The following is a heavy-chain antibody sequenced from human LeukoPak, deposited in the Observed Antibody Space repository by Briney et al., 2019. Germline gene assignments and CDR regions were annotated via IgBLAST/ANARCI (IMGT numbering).Heavy chain of an antibody. D-gene: IGHD3-10*01. Sequence: PSETLSLTCTVSGGSISSSSYYWGWIRQPPGKGLEWIGSIYYSGSTYYNPSLKSRVTISVDTSKNQFSLKLSSVTAADTAVYYCARLRGSGTADYWGQGTLSPSPQ. V-gene: IGHV4-39*01. CDR1: GGSISSSSYY. CDR2: IYYSGST. CDR3: ARLRGSGTADY. J-gene: IGHJ4*02.